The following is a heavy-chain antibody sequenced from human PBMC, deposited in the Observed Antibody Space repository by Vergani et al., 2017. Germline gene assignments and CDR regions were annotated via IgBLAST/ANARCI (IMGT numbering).Heavy chain of an antibody. V-gene: IGHV3-23*01. CDR2: IKNTGDST. CDR3: GRGSDNYN. CDR1: GFTFISLA. Sequence: EGQWLKSEGAVVQPGGSLRRSCVASGFTFISLAMSCVRQGHGQGLEWVSSIKNTGDSTHYADSVKGRFTRSRENSKNTLYLQMNSLRVEDTAVDYCGRGSDNYNWGQGTLVTVSS. D-gene: IGHD5-24*01. J-gene: IGHJ4*02.